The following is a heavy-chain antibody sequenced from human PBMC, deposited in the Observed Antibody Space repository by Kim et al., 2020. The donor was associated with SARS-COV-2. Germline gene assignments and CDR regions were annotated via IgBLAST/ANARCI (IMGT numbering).Heavy chain of an antibody. J-gene: IGHJ4*02. CDR2: TN. D-gene: IGHD3-3*01. Sequence: TNYYADSVKGRFTISRDNAKNSLYLQMNSLRADDTAIYYCAKDEDDDYFDSWGQGTLVTVSS. V-gene: IGHV3-48*03. CDR3: AKDEDDDYFDS.